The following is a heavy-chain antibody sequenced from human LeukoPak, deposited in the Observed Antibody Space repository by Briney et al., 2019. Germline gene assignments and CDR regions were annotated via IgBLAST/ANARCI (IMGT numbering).Heavy chain of an antibody. Sequence: PSETLSLTCSVSGDSITGHYLTWIRQPPGNGLEWIGYISHIGSTNYNPSLKSRATISVDTSKNQFSLKPASVAAADTALYYCARDRISINALDMWGQGTMVTVSS. CDR3: ARDRISINALDM. CDR2: ISHIGST. J-gene: IGHJ3*02. V-gene: IGHV4-59*11. D-gene: IGHD1-14*01. CDR1: GDSITGHY.